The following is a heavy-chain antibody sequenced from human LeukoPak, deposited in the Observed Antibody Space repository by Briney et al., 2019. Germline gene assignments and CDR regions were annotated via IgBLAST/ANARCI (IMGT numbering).Heavy chain of an antibody. CDR1: GYTFTGYY. J-gene: IGHJ4*02. CDR3: ARGRRGYSSEGDFDY. D-gene: IGHD5-12*01. V-gene: IGHV1-2*02. Sequence: GESLKISCKASGYTFTGYYMHWVRQAPGQGLEWMGWINPNSGGTNYAQKFQGRVTMTRDTSISTAYMELSRLRSDDTAVYYCARGRRGYSSEGDFDYWGQGTLVTVSS. CDR2: INPNSGGT.